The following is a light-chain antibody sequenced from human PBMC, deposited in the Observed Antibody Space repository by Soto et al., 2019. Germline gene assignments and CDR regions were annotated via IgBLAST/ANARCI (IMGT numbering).Light chain of an antibody. V-gene: IGKV1-33*01. Sequence: DIQMTQSPSSLSASVGDRVTITCQASQDISNYLNWYQQKPGKAPKLLIYDASNLETGVPSRVSGSGSGTDFTFPISRLQPEDIATYYCQQYANLRYTFGQGTKLEI. CDR1: QDISNY. J-gene: IGKJ2*01. CDR2: DAS. CDR3: QQYANLRYT.